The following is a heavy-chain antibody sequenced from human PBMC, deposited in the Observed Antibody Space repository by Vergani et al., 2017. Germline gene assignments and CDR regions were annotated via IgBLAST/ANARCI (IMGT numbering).Heavy chain of an antibody. J-gene: IGHJ4*02. CDR3: ARDREPYSTSSIDY. D-gene: IGHD6-6*01. Sequence: QVQLVQSGAEVKKPGASVKVSCKVSGYTLTELSMHWVRQAPGQGLEWMGWINPNSGGTNYAQKFEGGVTMTSDTSISTAYMELSRLRSDDTAVYYCARDREPYSTSSIDYWGQGTLVTVSS. V-gene: IGHV1-2*02. CDR2: INPNSGGT. CDR1: GYTLTELS.